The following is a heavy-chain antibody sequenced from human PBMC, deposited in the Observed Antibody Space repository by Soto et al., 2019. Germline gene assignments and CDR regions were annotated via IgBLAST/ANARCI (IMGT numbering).Heavy chain of an antibody. D-gene: IGHD6-19*01. Sequence: QVQLVESGGGVVQPGRSLRLSCAASGFTFSSYGMHWVRQAPGKGLEWVAVISYDGSNKYYADSVKGRFTISRDNSKNTLYLQMNSLRAEDTAVYYCAKDRRARPWQSGPFDYWGQGTLVTVSS. CDR3: AKDRRARPWQSGPFDY. V-gene: IGHV3-30*18. J-gene: IGHJ4*02. CDR2: ISYDGSNK. CDR1: GFTFSSYG.